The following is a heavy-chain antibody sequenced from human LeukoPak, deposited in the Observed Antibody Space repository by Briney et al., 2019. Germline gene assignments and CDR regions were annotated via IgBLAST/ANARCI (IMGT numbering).Heavy chain of an antibody. CDR3: ARDSYGDYTGLFDY. J-gene: IGHJ4*02. CDR2: INPNSGGT. V-gene: IGHV1-2*02. Sequence: GASVKVSCKASGYTFTGYYMHWVRQAPGQGLEWMGWINPNSGGTNYAQKFQGRATMTRDTSISTAYMELSRLRSDDTAVYYCARDSYGDYTGLFDYWGQGTLVTVSS. D-gene: IGHD4-17*01. CDR1: GYTFTGYY.